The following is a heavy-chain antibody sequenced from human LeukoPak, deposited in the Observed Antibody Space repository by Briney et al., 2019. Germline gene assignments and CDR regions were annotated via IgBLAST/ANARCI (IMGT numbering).Heavy chain of an antibody. V-gene: IGHV4-30-2*01. CDR2: IYHSGST. Sequence: SETLSLTCAVSGGSISSGGYSWSWIRQPPGKGLEWIGYIYHSGSTYYNPSLKSRVTISVDRSKNQFSLKLSSVTAADTAVYYCARGPGVGSGVNWFDPWGQGTLVTVSS. J-gene: IGHJ5*02. CDR3: ARGPGVGSGVNWFDP. D-gene: IGHD2-15*01. CDR1: GGSISSGGYS.